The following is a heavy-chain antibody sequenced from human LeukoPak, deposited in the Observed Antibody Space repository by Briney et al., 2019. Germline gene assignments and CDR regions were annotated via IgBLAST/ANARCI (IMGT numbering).Heavy chain of an antibody. CDR3: CVIGGYCSGGSCYVDDY. V-gene: IGHV3-30-3*01. J-gene: IGHJ4*02. CDR1: GFTFSSYA. CDR2: ISYDGSNK. D-gene: IGHD2-15*01. Sequence: GGSLRLSCAASGFTFSSYAMHRVRQAPGKGLERVAVISYDGSNKYYADSVKGRFTISRDNSKNTLYLQMNSLRAEDTAVYYCCVIGGYCSGGSCYVDDYWGQGTLVTVSS.